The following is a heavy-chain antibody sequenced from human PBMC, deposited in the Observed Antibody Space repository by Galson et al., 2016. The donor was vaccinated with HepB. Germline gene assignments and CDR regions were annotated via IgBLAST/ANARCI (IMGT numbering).Heavy chain of an antibody. D-gene: IGHD3-22*01. V-gene: IGHV3-23*01. CDR1: GFTFSSYA. CDR2: ISGRTGNT. CDR3: AKDSTDYYDGSGYYSYFDY. Sequence: SLRLSCAASGFTFSSYAMTWVRQAPGKGLEWVSAISGRTGNTYYADLVKGRFTISREKSKNTLYLQMNSLRVDDTAVYYCAKDSTDYYDGSGYYSYFDYWGQGTLVTVSS. J-gene: IGHJ4*02.